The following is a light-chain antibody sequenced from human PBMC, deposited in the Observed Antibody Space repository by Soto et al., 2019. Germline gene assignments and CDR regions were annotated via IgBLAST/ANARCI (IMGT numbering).Light chain of an antibody. CDR1: QSLLHSNGYNY. CDR2: LVS. Sequence: DIVLTQSPLSLPVTPGEPASISCRSSQSLLHSNGYNYFDWYLQKPGQSPQLLIYLVSNRASGVPDRFSGSGSGTDFTLKISRVEAEDVGVYYCMQALQSITFGQGTRLEIK. J-gene: IGKJ5*01. CDR3: MQALQSIT. V-gene: IGKV2-28*01.